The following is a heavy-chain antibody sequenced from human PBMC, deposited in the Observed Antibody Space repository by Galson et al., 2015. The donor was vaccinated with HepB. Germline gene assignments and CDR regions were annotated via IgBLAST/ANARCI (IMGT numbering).Heavy chain of an antibody. CDR1: GGPFITYT. D-gene: IGHD5-24*01. CDR3: AARRDGDTFFDS. J-gene: IGHJ4*02. Sequence: SVKVSCKASGGPFITYTFNWGRQAPGQGLEWMGRIIPILGTTTYPQKFQGRVTITADTSTTSVYMELTSLRFDDMAVYYCAARRDGDTFFDSWGQGTLVTVFS. V-gene: IGHV1-69*08. CDR2: IIPILGTT.